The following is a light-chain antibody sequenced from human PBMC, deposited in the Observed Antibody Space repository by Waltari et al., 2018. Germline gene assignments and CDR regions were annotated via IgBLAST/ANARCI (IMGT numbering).Light chain of an antibody. CDR2: DVT. J-gene: IGLJ2*01. CDR3: SSYAGTYTPYVL. Sequence: QSALTQPRSVSGSPGQSATISCTGTSSDVGAYNYVSWYQPLPGSAPKLMIYDVTKRPSGVPDRFSGSKAGNTASLTISGLQAEDEADYYCSSYAGTYTPYVLFGGGTKVTVL. V-gene: IGLV2-11*01. CDR1: SSDVGAYNY.